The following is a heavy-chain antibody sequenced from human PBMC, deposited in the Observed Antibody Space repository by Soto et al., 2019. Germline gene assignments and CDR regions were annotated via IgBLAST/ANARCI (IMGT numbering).Heavy chain of an antibody. J-gene: IGHJ4*02. CDR2: IDPSDSYT. CDR3: ARLGYGYYFDY. V-gene: IGHV5-10-1*01. D-gene: IGHD1-1*01. CDR1: GYRFTNSW. Sequence: PGESLKISCQGSGYRFTNSWITWVRQMPGKGLEWMGRIDPSDSYTNYSPSFQGHVTTSVDKSISTAYLQWSSLKASDTAIYYRARLGYGYYFDYWGQGTLVTVSS.